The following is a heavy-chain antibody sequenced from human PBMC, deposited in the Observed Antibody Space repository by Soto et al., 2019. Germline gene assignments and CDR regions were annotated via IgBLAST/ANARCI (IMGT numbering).Heavy chain of an antibody. Sequence: QVQLQESGPGLVKPSGTLSLTCAVSGGSISSSNWWRWGRQPPGKGLEWGGEIYHSGSTNYNPSLKRRVTISVDKSKNQFSLKLGSVTAADTAVYYGARDGMTTGPRGWFDPWGQGTLVPVSS. CDR2: IYHSGST. CDR3: ARDGMTTGPRGWFDP. CDR1: GGSISSSNW. J-gene: IGHJ5*02. V-gene: IGHV4-4*02. D-gene: IGHD4-17*01.